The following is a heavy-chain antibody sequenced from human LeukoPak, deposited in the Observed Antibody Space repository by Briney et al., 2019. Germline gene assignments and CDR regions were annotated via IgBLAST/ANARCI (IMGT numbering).Heavy chain of an antibody. CDR3: ARDPYSGSYSDYYYYYMDV. J-gene: IGHJ6*03. Sequence: AGGSLRLSCAASGFTFSSYGMHWVRQAPGKGLEGVAFIRYDGSNKYYADSVKGRFTISRDNAKNSLYLQLNSLRAEDTAVYYCARDPYSGSYSDYYYYYMDVWGKGTTVTVSS. D-gene: IGHD1-26*01. V-gene: IGHV3-30*02. CDR1: GFTFSSYG. CDR2: IRYDGSNK.